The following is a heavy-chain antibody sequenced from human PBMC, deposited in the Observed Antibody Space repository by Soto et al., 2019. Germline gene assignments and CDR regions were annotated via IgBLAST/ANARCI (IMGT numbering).Heavy chain of an antibody. V-gene: IGHV3-74*02. Sequence: EVQLVESGGGLVQPGGSLRLSCAASGFTFSSYWMNWVRQAPGKGLVWVSRISSDASRTNYADSVKGRFTISRDNAKNTLYLQMSSLRAEDTAVYYCAGGYGFDYWGQGTLVTVSS. D-gene: IGHD5-12*01. CDR3: AGGYGFDY. CDR2: ISSDASRT. J-gene: IGHJ4*02. CDR1: GFTFSSYW.